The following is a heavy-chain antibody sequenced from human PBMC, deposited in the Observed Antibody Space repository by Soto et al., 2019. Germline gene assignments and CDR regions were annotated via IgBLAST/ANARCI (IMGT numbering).Heavy chain of an antibody. CDR2: IYSDGST. V-gene: IGHV3-53*01. J-gene: IGHJ6*02. CDR1: GFSVSGNY. CDR3: ARDCSSTSCYTPHYGMDV. D-gene: IGHD2-2*02. Sequence: TGGSLRLSCAASGFSVSGNYMSWVRQAPGKGLEWVSVIYSDGSTYYAGSVKGRFTISRDNSKNTLYLQMNSLRAEDTAVYYCARDCSSTSCYTPHYGMDVWGQGTTVTVSS.